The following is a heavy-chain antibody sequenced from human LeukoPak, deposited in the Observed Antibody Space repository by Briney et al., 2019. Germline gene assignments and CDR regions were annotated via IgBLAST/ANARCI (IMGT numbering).Heavy chain of an antibody. V-gene: IGHV3-7*01. CDR3: AKDLRGYYDFWSGYYGIDY. J-gene: IGHJ4*02. D-gene: IGHD3-3*01. CDR2: IKQDGSEK. CDR1: GFTCSSYW. Sequence: GGSLRLSCAASGFTCSSYWMSWVRQAPGKGLEWVANIKQDGSEKYYVDSVKGRFTISRDNAKNSLYLQMNSLRAEDTAVYYCAKDLRGYYDFWSGYYGIDYWGQGTLVTVSS.